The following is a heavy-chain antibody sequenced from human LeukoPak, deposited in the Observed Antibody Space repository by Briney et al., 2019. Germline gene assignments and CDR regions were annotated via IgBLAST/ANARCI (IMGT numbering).Heavy chain of an antibody. D-gene: IGHD5-18*01. Sequence: GGSLRLSCAASGFTFSSYSMNWGRQAAGKGLEWVSYISSSSSTTYYADSVKGRFAISRDNAKNSLYLQMNSLLAEDTAVYYCARRYAFDIWGQGTKVTVHS. CDR2: ISSSSSTT. J-gene: IGHJ3*02. V-gene: IGHV3-48*01. CDR3: ARRYAFDI. CDR1: GFTFSSYS.